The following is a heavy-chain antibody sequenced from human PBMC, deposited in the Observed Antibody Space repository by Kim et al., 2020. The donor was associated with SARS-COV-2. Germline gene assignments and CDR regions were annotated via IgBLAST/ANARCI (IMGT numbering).Heavy chain of an antibody. D-gene: IGHD6-19*01. CDR1: GYTFTGYY. CDR3: ASGDSSGWWRYYYYGMDV. CDR2: INPNSGGT. V-gene: IGHV1-2*02. J-gene: IGHJ6*02. Sequence: ASVKVSCKASGYTFTGYYMHWVRQAPGQGLEWMGWINPNSGGTNYAQKFQGRVTMTRDTSISTAYMELSRLRSDDTAVYYCASGDSSGWWRYYYYGMDVWGQGTTVTVSS.